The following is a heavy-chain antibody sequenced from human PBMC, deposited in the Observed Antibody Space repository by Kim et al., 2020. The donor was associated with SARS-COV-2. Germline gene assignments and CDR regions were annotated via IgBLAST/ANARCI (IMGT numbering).Heavy chain of an antibody. CDR3: ARGWELLWFGEPSPLMDV. D-gene: IGHD3-10*01. V-gene: IGHV1-2*04. CDR2: INPNSGGT. Sequence: ASVKVSCKASGYTFTGYYMHWVRQAPGQGLEWMGWINPNSGGTNYAQKFQGWVTMTRDTSISTAYMELSRLRSDDTAVYYCARGWELLWFGEPSPLMDVWGQGTTVTVSS. J-gene: IGHJ6*02. CDR1: GYTFTGYY.